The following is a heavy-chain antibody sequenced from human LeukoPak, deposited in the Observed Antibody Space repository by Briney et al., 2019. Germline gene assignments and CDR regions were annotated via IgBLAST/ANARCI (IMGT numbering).Heavy chain of an antibody. CDR3: ARLGAGPTYYDFWSGYSSFYFDY. CDR2: IHYSGNT. CDR1: GGSTSSSNFY. J-gene: IGHJ4*02. D-gene: IGHD3-3*01. V-gene: IGHV4-39*01. Sequence: SETLSLTSTVSGGSTSSSNFYWGWIRQPPGMGLEWIGGIHYSGNTYYNPSLKSRVTISIDTSKNQFSLKLSSVTAADTAVYYCARLGAGPTYYDFWSGYSSFYFDYWGQGTLVTVSS.